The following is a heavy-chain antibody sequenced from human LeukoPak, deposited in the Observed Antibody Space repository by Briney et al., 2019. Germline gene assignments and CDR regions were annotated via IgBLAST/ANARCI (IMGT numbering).Heavy chain of an antibody. CDR1: GFTLSSYA. D-gene: IGHD3-22*01. CDR3: ARGSYYYDSSGYYFDY. Sequence: GGSLRLSCAASGFTLSSYAMHWVRQAPGKGLEWVAVISYDGSNKYYADSVKGRFTISRDNSKNTLYLQMNSLRAEDTAVYYCARGSYYYDSSGYYFDYWGQGTLVTVSS. J-gene: IGHJ4*02. CDR2: ISYDGSNK. V-gene: IGHV3-30*01.